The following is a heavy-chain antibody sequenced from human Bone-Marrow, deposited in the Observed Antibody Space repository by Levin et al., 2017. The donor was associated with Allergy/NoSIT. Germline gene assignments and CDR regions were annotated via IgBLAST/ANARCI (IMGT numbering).Heavy chain of an antibody. Sequence: GESLKISCTVSGYTFSDYFIHWVRQAPGQGLEWMGRINPATGDSVFAPRFQGRVTLSRDTSISTAYMELSSLTSDDTAMFYCARARPLVLLTAEFDNWGRGTLVSVFS. CDR1: GYTFSDYF. CDR3: ARARPLVLLTAEFDN. V-gene: IGHV1-2*06. J-gene: IGHJ4*02. CDR2: INPATGDS. D-gene: IGHD2-8*02.